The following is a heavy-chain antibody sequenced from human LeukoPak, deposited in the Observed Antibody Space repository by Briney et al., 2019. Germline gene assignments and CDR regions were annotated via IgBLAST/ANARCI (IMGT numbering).Heavy chain of an antibody. CDR1: GFTFRSHA. V-gene: IGHV3-23*01. D-gene: IGHD6-13*01. CDR3: AKKGGSTWNPLDY. J-gene: IGHJ4*02. CDR2: IYGNGGTT. Sequence: GGSLRLSCVGSGFTFRSHAMSWVRQAPEKGLEFVSGIYGNGGTTYYADSVKGRFSISRDNSKNTLYLQMDSLRAEDTAVYYCAKKGGSTWNPLDYWGQGTLVTVSS.